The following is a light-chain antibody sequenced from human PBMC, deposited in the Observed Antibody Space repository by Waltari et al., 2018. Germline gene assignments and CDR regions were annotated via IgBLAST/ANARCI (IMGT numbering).Light chain of an antibody. CDR3: STWDDSLSGVL. CDR2: SDN. J-gene: IGLJ2*01. V-gene: IGLV1-44*01. CDR1: HSNIGANT. Sequence: QPVLTQPPSASGTPGQRVTISCSGRHSNIGANTVKWYQQLPGTAPNLLRYSDNRRCSGVPDRFSASKSGTSASLAISGLQSEDEADYYCSTWDDSLSGVLFGEGTKLTVV.